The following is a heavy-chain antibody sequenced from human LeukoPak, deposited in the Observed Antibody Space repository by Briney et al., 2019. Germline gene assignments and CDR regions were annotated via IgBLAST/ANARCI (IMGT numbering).Heavy chain of an antibody. CDR1: GFTFSSYS. CDR2: ISSSSSTI. CDR3: ARRDIVVVTASMDV. J-gene: IGHJ6*03. V-gene: IGHV3-48*04. Sequence: RGSLRLSCAASGFTFSSYSMNWVRQAPGKGLEWVSYISSSSSTIYYADSVKGRFTISRDNAKNSLYLQMNSLRAEDTAVYYCARRDIVVVTASMDVWGKGTTVTVSS. D-gene: IGHD2-21*02.